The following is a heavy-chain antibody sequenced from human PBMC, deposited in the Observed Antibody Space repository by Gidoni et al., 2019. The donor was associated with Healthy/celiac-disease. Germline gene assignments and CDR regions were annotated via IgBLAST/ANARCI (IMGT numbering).Heavy chain of an antibody. CDR3: AKDKDSSGYSILDY. V-gene: IGHV3-30*02. J-gene: IGHJ4*02. Sequence: QVQLVESGGGVVQPGRSLRLSCAASGFTFSSYGMHWVRQAPGKGLEWVAFIRYDGSNKYYADSVKGRFTISRDNSKNTLYLQMNSLRAEDTAVYYCAKDKDSSGYSILDYWGQGTLVTVSS. CDR2: IRYDGSNK. CDR1: GFTFSSYG. D-gene: IGHD3-22*01.